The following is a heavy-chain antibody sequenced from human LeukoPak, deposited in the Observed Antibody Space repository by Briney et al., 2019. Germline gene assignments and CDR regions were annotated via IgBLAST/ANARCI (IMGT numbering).Heavy chain of an antibody. V-gene: IGHV3-7*01. D-gene: IGHD3-3*01. CDR2: IKQDGSEK. CDR1: GFTFSSYW. CDR3: AREGITIFGVVINPLNYYYYMDV. J-gene: IGHJ6*03. Sequence: SGGSLRLSCAASGFTFSSYWMSWVRQAPGKGLEWVANIKQDGSEKYYVDSVKGRFTISRDNAKNSLYLQMNSLRAEDTAVYYCAREGITIFGVVINPLNYYYYMDVWGKGTTVTVSS.